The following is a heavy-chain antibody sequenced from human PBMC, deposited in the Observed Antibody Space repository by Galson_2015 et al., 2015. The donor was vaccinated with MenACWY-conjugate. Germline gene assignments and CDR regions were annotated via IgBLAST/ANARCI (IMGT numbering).Heavy chain of an antibody. Sequence: PALVTPTQPLTLPCTFSGFSLRTRGVGVGWIRQSPGKALEWLALIHWDDDKRYSPSLKSRLTITKDTSKKQVVLTMTIMDPVDTATYYGAHGLSLDIVVELTVTRGKNWFGPWGRGTLVTVSS. J-gene: IGHJ5*02. CDR1: GFSLRTRGVG. D-gene: IGHD2-2*03. V-gene: IGHV2-5*02. CDR3: AHGLSLDIVVELTVTRGKNWFGP. CDR2: IHWDDDK.